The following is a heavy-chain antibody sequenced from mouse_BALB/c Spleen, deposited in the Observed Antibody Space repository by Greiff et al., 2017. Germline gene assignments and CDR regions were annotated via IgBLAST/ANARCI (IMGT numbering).Heavy chain of an antibody. D-gene: IGHD2-4*01. CDR3: ARSTMITRFAY. Sequence: QVQLQQSGAELVRPGTSVKVSCKASGYAFTNYLIEWVKQRPGQGLEWIGVINPGSGGTNYNEKFKGKATLTADKSSSTAYMQLSSLTSDDSAVYFCARSTMITRFAYWGQGTLVTVSA. J-gene: IGHJ3*01. V-gene: IGHV1-54*01. CDR2: INPGSGGT. CDR1: GYAFTNYL.